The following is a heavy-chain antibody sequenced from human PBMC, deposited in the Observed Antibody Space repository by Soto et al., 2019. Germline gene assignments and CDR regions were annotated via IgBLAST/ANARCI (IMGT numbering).Heavy chain of an antibody. CDR3: ASVAQPTENAYYLDV. V-gene: IGHV1-69*06. CDR1: GGTFSSYA. D-gene: IGHD5-12*01. CDR2: IIPIFGTA. J-gene: IGHJ6*03. Sequence: EASVKVSCKASGGTFSSYAISWVRQAPGQGLEWMGGIIPIFGTANYAQKFQGRVTITADKSTSTAYMELSSPRSEDTAVYYCASVAQPTENAYYLDVWGKGTTVTVSS.